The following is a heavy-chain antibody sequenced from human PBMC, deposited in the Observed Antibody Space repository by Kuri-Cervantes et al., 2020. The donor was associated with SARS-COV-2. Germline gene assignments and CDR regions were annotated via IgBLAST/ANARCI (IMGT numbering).Heavy chain of an antibody. CDR1: GFTFSSYS. Sequence: GESLKISCAASGFTFSSYSMNWVRQAPEKGLEWVSSISSSSSYIYYADSVKGRFTISRDNAKNSLYLQMNSLRAEDTAVYYCARGSLWRGGYNSHYYYGMDVWGQGTTVTVSS. CDR2: ISSSSSYI. CDR3: ARGSLWRGGYNSHYYYGMDV. D-gene: IGHD5-24*01. V-gene: IGHV3-21*01. J-gene: IGHJ6*02.